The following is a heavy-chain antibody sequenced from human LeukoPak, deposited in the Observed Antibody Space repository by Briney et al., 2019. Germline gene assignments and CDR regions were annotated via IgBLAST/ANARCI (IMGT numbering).Heavy chain of an antibody. CDR3: ARTVVPAAKYYYYYMDV. Sequence: PSETLSLTCAVYGGSFSGYYWSWIREPPGKGLEWIGYIYYSGSTNYNPSLKSRVTISVDTSKNQFSLKLSSVTAADTAVYYCARTVVPAAKYYYYYMDVWGKGTTVTVSS. CDR1: GGSFSGYY. CDR2: IYYSGST. D-gene: IGHD2-2*01. J-gene: IGHJ6*03. V-gene: IGHV4-59*01.